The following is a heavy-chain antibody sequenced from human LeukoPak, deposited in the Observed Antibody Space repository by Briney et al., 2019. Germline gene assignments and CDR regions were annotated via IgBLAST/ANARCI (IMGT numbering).Heavy chain of an antibody. D-gene: IGHD3-22*01. CDR2: INSDGSST. J-gene: IGHJ4*02. CDR3: ARDLPESPYYYDSSGSFDY. Sequence: GGSLRLSCAASGFSFSDYWMHWVRQAPGKGLVWVSRINSDGSSTTYADSVKGRFTISRDNAKNSLYLQMNSLRAEDTAVYYCARDLPESPYYYDSSGSFDYWGQGTLVTVSS. CDR1: GFSFSDYW. V-gene: IGHV3-74*01.